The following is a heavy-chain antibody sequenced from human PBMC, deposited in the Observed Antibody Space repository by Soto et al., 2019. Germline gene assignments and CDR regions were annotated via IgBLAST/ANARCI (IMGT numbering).Heavy chain of an antibody. Sequence: PGGSLRLSCAASGFTFSSDAMHWVRQAPGKGLEWVAVISDDRSNKYYSDSVKGRFTISRDSSKNTLYLQMNSLRPEDSAVYYCARDPPAGGYSYGAFYGMDVWGQGTTVTVSS. V-gene: IGHV3-30*03. CDR3: ARDPPAGGYSYGAFYGMDV. CDR1: GFTFSSDA. CDR2: ISDDRSNK. J-gene: IGHJ6*02. D-gene: IGHD5-18*01.